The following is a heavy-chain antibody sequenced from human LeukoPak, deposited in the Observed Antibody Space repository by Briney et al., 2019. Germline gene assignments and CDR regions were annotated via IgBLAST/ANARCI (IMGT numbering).Heavy chain of an antibody. D-gene: IGHD6-19*01. Sequence: SETLSLTCAVYGGSFSGYYWSWIRRPPGKGLEWIGEINHSGSTNYNPSLKSRVTISVDTSKNQFSLKLSSVTAADTAVYYCARGYSSGWSPYYYYYYMDVWGKGTTVTVSS. V-gene: IGHV4-34*01. CDR2: INHSGST. CDR3: ARGYSSGWSPYYYYYYMDV. J-gene: IGHJ6*03. CDR1: GGSFSGYY.